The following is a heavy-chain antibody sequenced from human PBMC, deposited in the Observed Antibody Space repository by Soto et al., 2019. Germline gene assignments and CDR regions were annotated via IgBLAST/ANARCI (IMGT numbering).Heavy chain of an antibody. J-gene: IGHJ4*02. CDR1: GYSFTSFD. V-gene: IGHV1-8*02. CDR3: ARVEGYSRLTEKFDY. D-gene: IGHD6-13*01. Sequence: ASVKVSCKSFGYSFTSFDVHWVRQASGQGLERMRWMNPNSGNTDYAQRFQGRVTMTRNTSINTAYMELRSLRSDDTSVYYCARVEGYSRLTEKFDYWGQRTLVPVSS. CDR2: MNPNSGNT.